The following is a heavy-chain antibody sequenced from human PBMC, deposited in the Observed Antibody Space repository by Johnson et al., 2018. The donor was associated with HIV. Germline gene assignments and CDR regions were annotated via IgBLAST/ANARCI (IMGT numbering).Heavy chain of an antibody. D-gene: IGHD1-26*01. CDR1: GSTFSSYA. J-gene: IGHJ3*02. Sequence: VQVLESGGGVVQPGGSLRLSCAASGSTFSSYAIHWVRQAPGKGLEWVALIWNDGGNKYFEASVKGRYTISRANSKNTLYLQINSLGAEDTAVYYCAKGASGSSGGAFDIWGQGTMVTVSS. CDR2: IWNDGGNK. V-gene: IGHV3-33*06. CDR3: AKGASGSSGGAFDI.